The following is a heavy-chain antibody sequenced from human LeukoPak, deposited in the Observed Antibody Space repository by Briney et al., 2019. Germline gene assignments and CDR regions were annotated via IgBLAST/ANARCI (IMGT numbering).Heavy chain of an antibody. V-gene: IGHV3-7*01. CDR2: IKRDGGQE. Sequence: GGSLRLSCVASGFTFSKYWMTWVRQAPGKGLEWVANIKRDGGQEYYVDAVKGRFTISRDNAKSSLYLQMNSLRVEDTAVYYCARDTTESSNFWSGLGPWGQGTLLTVSS. CDR1: GFTFSKYW. D-gene: IGHD3-3*01. CDR3: ARDTTESSNFWSGLGP. J-gene: IGHJ5*02.